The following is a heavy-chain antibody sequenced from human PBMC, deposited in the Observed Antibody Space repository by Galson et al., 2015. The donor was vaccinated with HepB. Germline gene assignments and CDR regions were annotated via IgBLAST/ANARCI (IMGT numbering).Heavy chain of an antibody. CDR2: TYYRSKWYN. J-gene: IGHJ2*01. V-gene: IGHV6-1*01. D-gene: IGHD6-19*01. CDR3: AGDQGIAVAGSYWYFDL. CDR1: GDSVSSNSAA. Sequence: CAISGDSVSSNSAAWNWIRQSPSRGLEWLGRTYYRSKWYNDYAVSVKSRITINPDTSKNQFSLQLNSVTPEDTAVYYCAGDQGIAVAGSYWYFDLWGRGTLVTVSS.